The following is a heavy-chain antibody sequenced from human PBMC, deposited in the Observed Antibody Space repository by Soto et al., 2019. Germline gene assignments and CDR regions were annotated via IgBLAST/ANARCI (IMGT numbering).Heavy chain of an antibody. Sequence: ASVKVSCKASGGTFSSYAISWVRQAPGQGLEWMGGIIPIFGTANYAQKFQGRVTITADESTGTAYMELSSRRSEDTSVYYCARDSGSYRNWFDPWGQGTLVTVSS. CDR1: GGTFSSYA. V-gene: IGHV1-69*13. J-gene: IGHJ5*02. CDR2: IIPIFGTA. D-gene: IGHD1-26*01. CDR3: ARDSGSYRNWFDP.